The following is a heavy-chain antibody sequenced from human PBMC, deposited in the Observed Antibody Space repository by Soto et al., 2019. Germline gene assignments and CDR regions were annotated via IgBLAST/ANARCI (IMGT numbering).Heavy chain of an antibody. CDR3: AKGGSGYTWLNEF. V-gene: IGHV1-69*01. CDR2: ILPVFQTA. CDR1: GGLFSSYP. J-gene: IGHJ4*02. D-gene: IGHD3-22*01. Sequence: QEQLVQSGAEVKKPGSSVRVSCKASGGLFSSYPISWVRQVPGQGLEWMGGILPVFQTAYYTQRFQGRVTITADESTKTAYMELSSLRSEDTAIYYCAKGGSGYTWLNEFWGQGNLVTVSA.